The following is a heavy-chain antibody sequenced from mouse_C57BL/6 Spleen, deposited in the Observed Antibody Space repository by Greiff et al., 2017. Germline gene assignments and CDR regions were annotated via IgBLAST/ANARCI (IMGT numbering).Heavy chain of an antibody. CDR3: ARGVTTVVEEDAMDY. CDR2: INPGSGGT. D-gene: IGHD1-1*01. CDR1: GYAFTNYL. V-gene: IGHV1-54*01. J-gene: IGHJ4*01. Sequence: VKLQESGAELVRPGTSVKVSCKASGYAFTNYLIEWVKQRPGQGLEWIGVINPGSGGTNYNEKFKGKATLTADKSSSTAYMQLSSLTSEDSAVYFCARGVTTVVEEDAMDYWGQGTSVTVSS.